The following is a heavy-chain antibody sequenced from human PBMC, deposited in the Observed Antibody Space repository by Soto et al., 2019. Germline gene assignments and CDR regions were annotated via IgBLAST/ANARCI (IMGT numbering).Heavy chain of an antibody. CDR2: IGFGGET. Sequence: EVQLVESGGGLVQPGGSLRLSCVASGFTFSMYDMHWVRQATGTGLEWVSAIGFGGETYYSGSVQGRFTISRENAKNSLYLQMNSLRVEYTAIYYCVREWVDTYGILPPLGLDVWGQGTTVTVSS. J-gene: IGHJ6*02. CDR1: GFTFSMYD. V-gene: IGHV3-13*01. CDR3: VREWVDTYGILPPLGLDV. D-gene: IGHD5-18*01.